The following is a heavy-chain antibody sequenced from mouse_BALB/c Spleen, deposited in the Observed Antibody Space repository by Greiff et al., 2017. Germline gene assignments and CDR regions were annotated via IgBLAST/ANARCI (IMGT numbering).Heavy chain of an antibody. CDR3: ARQELDYAMDY. CDR2: ISSGGSYT. Sequence: DVKLVESGGDLVKPGGSLKLSCAASGFTFSSYGMSWVRQTPDKRLEWVATISSGGSYTYYPDSVKGRFTISRDNAKNTLYLQMSSLKSEDTAMYYCARQELDYAMDYWGQGTSVTVSS. J-gene: IGHJ4*01. V-gene: IGHV5-6*02. CDR1: GFTFSSYG.